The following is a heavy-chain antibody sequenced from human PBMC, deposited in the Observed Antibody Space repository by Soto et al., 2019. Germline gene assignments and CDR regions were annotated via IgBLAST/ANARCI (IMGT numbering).Heavy chain of an antibody. Sequence: QVQLVESGGGVVQPGRSLRLSCAASGFTFSSYGMHWVRQAPGKGLEWVAVISYDGSNKYYADSVKGRFTISRDNSKNTLYLQMNSLRAEDTAVYYCAKDLIYRVDWLTTYGMDVWCQGTTVTVSS. CDR2: ISYDGSNK. CDR3: AKDLIYRVDWLTTYGMDV. D-gene: IGHD3-9*01. CDR1: GFTFSSYG. V-gene: IGHV3-30*18. J-gene: IGHJ6*02.